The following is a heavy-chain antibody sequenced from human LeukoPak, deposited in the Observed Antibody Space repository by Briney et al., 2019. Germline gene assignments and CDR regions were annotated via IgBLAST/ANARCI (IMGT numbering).Heavy chain of an antibody. CDR3: AREIGPNWFDP. V-gene: IGHV1-58*01. D-gene: IGHD2/OR15-2a*01. Sequence: SVKVSCKASGFTFTSSAVQWVRQARGQRLEWIGWIVVGSGNTNYAQKFQERVTITRDMSTSTAYMELRSLRSDDTAVYYCAREIGPNWFDPWGQGTLVTVSS. CDR1: GFTFTSSA. CDR2: IVVGSGNT. J-gene: IGHJ5*02.